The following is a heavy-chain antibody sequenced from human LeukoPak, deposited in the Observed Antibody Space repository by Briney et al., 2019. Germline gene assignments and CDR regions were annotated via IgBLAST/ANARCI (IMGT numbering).Heavy chain of an antibody. V-gene: IGHV3-11*01. Sequence: LSLTCAVYGGSFSGYYWSWIRQPPGKGLEWLSYISTSGTTIFYADSVKGRFTISRDNAQNSLYLQMNSLRAEDTALYYCARDSLGAFDIWGQGTMVTVSS. CDR3: ARDSLGAFDI. CDR1: GGSFSGYY. J-gene: IGHJ3*02. CDR2: ISTSGTTI.